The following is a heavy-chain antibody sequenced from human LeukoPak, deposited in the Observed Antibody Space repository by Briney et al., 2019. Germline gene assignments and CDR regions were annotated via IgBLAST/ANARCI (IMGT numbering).Heavy chain of an antibody. CDR3: AKARGSSVYEQFDY. D-gene: IGHD5/OR15-5a*01. CDR1: GFTFSSYA. J-gene: IGHJ4*02. Sequence: GGSLRLSCAASGFTFSSYAMSWVRLAPGKGLAWVSSISSSGGTTYYAASVKGRFTISRDNSKNTLYLQMNSLRADDTAVYYCAKARGSSVYEQFDYWGQGTQVTVSP. V-gene: IGHV3-23*01. CDR2: ISSSGGTT.